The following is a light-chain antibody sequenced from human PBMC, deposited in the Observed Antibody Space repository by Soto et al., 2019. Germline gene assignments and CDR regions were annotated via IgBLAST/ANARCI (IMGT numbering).Light chain of an antibody. CDR1: SSGVGGYDY. J-gene: IGLJ1*01. Sequence: QSVLTQPPPASGSPGQSVTISCTGTSSGVGGYDYVSWYQQHPGKAPKLMIYEVTIRPSGVSDRLSGSKSGNTASLTVSGLQAEDEADYYCCSLTTSHTYVFGSGTKVTVL. V-gene: IGLV2-8*01. CDR2: EVT. CDR3: CSLTTSHTYV.